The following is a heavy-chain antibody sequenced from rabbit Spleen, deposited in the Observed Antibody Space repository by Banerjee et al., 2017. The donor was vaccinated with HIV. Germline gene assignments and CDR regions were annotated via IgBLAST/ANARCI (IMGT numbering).Heavy chain of an antibody. J-gene: IGHJ4*01. Sequence: QEQLEESGGDLVKPGASLTLTCTASGFSFSGDYMCWVRQAPGKGLEWIGCIYGSSSGSTWYASWAKGRFTISKTSSTTVTLQMTSLTAADTATYFCARGSATMTMVITGYYLNLWGQGTLVTVS. V-gene: IGHV1S45*01. D-gene: IGHD2-1*01. CDR1: GFSFSGDY. CDR2: IYGSSSGST. CDR3: ARGSATMTMVITGYYLNL.